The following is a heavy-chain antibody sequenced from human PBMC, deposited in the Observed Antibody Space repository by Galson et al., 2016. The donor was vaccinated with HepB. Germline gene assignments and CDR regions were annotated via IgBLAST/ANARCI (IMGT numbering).Heavy chain of an antibody. Sequence: SLRLSCAASGFNFISYGMHWVRQAPGKGLEWVAVTWFDGNYKDYAESVKGRITVSRDNTKNTLSLQLDSLRAEDTAVYHCARSREYFGSGSYLDYWGQGTLAIVSS. CDR1: GFNFISYG. CDR3: ARSREYFGSGSYLDY. J-gene: IGHJ4*02. V-gene: IGHV3-33*01. CDR2: TWFDGNYK. D-gene: IGHD3-10*01.